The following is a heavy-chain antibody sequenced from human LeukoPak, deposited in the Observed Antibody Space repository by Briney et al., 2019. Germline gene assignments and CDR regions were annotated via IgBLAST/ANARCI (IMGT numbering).Heavy chain of an antibody. CDR1: GFLFSSFE. CDR2: ISRSGDTR. J-gene: IGHJ3*02. CDR3: ARDGGSSGSYLDEQAFDI. D-gene: IGHD1-26*01. V-gene: IGHV3-48*03. Sequence: GGSLRLSCAASGFLFSSFEMNWVRQAPGKGLEWISYISRSGDTRDYADSVKGRFTISRDNAKNSLYLQMNSLRAEDTAVYYCARDGGSSGSYLDEQAFDIWGQGTMVTVSS.